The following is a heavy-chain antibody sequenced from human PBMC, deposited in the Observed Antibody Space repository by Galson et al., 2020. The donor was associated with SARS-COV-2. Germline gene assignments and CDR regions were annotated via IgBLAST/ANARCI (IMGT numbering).Heavy chain of an antibody. J-gene: IGHJ5*02. CDR2: FDPEDGET. CDR1: GYTLTELS. CDR3: ATGPVVPAAIPNWFDP. V-gene: IGHV1-24*01. D-gene: IGHD2-2*01. Sequence: ASVKVSCKVSGYTLTELSMHWVRQAPGKGLEWMGGFDPEDGETIYAQKFQGRVTMTEDTSTDTAYMELSSLRSEDTAVYYCATGPVVPAAIPNWFDPWGQGTLVTVSS.